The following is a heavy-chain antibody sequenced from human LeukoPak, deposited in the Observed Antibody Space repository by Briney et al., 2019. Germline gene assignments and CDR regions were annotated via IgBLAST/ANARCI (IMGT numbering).Heavy chain of an antibody. D-gene: IGHD2-2*01. CDR2: IRYDGSNK. V-gene: IGHV3-30*02. CDR1: GFTFSSYG. Sequence: GGSLRPSCAASGFTFSSYGMHWVRQAPGKGLEWVAFIRYDGSNKYYADSVKGRFTISRDNSKNTLYLQMNSLRAEDTAVYYCAKKVGQLLYYYYYMDVWGKGTTVTVSS. J-gene: IGHJ6*03. CDR3: AKKVGQLLYYYYYMDV.